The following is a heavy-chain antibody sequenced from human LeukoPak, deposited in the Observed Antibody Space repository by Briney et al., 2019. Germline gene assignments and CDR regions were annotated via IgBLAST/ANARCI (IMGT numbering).Heavy chain of an antibody. V-gene: IGHV4-59*11. CDR2: IYYSGST. D-gene: IGHD3-3*01. J-gene: IGHJ6*03. Sequence: SETLSLTCTVSGGSISSHYWSWLRQPPGKGLEWIGYIYYSGSTNYNPSLKSRVTISVDTSKNQFSLKLSSVTAADTAVYYCASRSNYDFWSGYYDYYYYMDVWGKGTTVTVSS. CDR1: GGSISSHY. CDR3: ASRSNYDFWSGYYDYYYYMDV.